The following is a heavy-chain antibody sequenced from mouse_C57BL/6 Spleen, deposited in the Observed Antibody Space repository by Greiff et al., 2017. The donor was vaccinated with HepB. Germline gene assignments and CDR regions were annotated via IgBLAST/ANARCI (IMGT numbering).Heavy chain of an antibody. V-gene: IGHV1-52*01. J-gene: IGHJ4*01. CDR1: GYTFTSYW. CDR3: ARGATVVADYYAMDY. D-gene: IGHD1-1*01. Sequence: QVQLQQPGAELVRPGSSVKLSCKASGYTFTSYWMHWVKQRPIQGLEWIGNIDPSDSETHYNQKFKDKATLTVDKSSSTAYMQLSSLTSEDSAVYYCARGATVVADYYAMDYWGQGTSVTVSS. CDR2: IDPSDSET.